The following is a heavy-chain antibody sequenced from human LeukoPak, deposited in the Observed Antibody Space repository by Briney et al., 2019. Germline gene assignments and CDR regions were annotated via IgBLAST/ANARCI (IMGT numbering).Heavy chain of an antibody. Sequence: PSQTLSLTCTVSGDSISSGIHYWSWIRQPAGKGLEWIGRIYTSGSTNYNPSLKSRVTISLDMSKHQFSLTLTSVTAADTAVYYCASNTGTVFDYWGQGALVTVSS. D-gene: IGHD7-27*01. CDR2: IYTSGST. CDR1: GDSISSGIHY. J-gene: IGHJ4*02. V-gene: IGHV4-61*02. CDR3: ASNTGTVFDY.